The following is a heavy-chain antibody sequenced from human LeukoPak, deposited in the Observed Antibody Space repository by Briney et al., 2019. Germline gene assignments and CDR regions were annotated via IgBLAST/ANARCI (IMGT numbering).Heavy chain of an antibody. CDR3: AKVRERYYDFWSGWNDAFDI. Sequence: GGSLRLSCAVSGLSFNSYGMHWVRQAPGKGLEWVAVISYDGSNKYYADSVKGRFTISRDNSKNTLYLQMNSLRAENTAVYYCAKVRERYYDFWSGWNDAFDIWGQGTMVTVSS. D-gene: IGHD3-3*01. V-gene: IGHV3-30*18. CDR2: ISYDGSNK. CDR1: GLSFNSYG. J-gene: IGHJ3*02.